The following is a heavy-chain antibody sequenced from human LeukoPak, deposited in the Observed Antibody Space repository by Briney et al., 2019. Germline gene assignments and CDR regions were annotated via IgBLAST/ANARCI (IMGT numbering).Heavy chain of an antibody. D-gene: IGHD2-15*01. CDR1: GFTFSSYW. Sequence: GGSLRLSCAASGFTFSSYWMSWVRQAPGKGLEWVANIKQDGSEKYYVDSVKGRFTISRDNAKNSLYLQMNSLRAEDTAVYYCARGRGGYCSGGSCHTGWFDPWGQGTLLTVSS. J-gene: IGHJ5*02. V-gene: IGHV3-7*01. CDR3: ARGRGGYCSGGSCHTGWFDP. CDR2: IKQDGSEK.